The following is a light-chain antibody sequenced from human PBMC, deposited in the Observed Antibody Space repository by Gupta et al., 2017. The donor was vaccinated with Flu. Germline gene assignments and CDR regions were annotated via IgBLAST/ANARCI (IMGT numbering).Light chain of an antibody. CDR3: QQYNSYSRT. CDR1: QSISSW. CDR2: RAS. Sequence: DIPMTQSPSILSASVGDRVTITCRASQSISSWLAWYQQKPGKAPKLLLYRASRVESGVPSRFRGRGSGTEFTLTISGLQPDDFATYYCQQYNSYSRTFGQGTKLEV. V-gene: IGKV1-5*03. J-gene: IGKJ1*01.